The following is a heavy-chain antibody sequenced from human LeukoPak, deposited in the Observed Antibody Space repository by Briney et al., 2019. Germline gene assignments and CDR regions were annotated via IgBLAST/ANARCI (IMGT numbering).Heavy chain of an antibody. CDR1: GFTFSDYW. Sequence: GGSLRLSCAASGFTFSDYWMSWVRQAPGKGLEWVANIKQDGSEKYYVDSVKGRFTISRDNAKNSLYLQMNSLRAEDTAVYYCAKSFPGYRSSTSCHDAFDIWGQGTMVTVSS. CDR2: IKQDGSEK. CDR3: AKSFPGYRSSTSCHDAFDI. J-gene: IGHJ3*02. V-gene: IGHV3-7*03. D-gene: IGHD2-2*03.